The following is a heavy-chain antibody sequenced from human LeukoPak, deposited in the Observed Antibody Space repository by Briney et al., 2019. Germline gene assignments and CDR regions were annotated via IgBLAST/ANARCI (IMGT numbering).Heavy chain of an antibody. CDR3: ARSKGGGSGISGMDV. D-gene: IGHD3-10*01. CDR1: GFTFSDYY. V-gene: IGHV3-11*01. Sequence: GGSLRISCAASGFTFSDYYMSWIRQAPGKGLEWVSYISSNGSTIYYADSVKGRFTIPMNNAKNSLYLQMNSLRAEDTAVYYCARSKGGGSGISGMDVWGQGTTVTVSS. CDR2: ISSNGSTI. J-gene: IGHJ6*02.